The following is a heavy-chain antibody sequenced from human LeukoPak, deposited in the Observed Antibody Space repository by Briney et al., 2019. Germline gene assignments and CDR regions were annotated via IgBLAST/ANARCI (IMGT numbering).Heavy chain of an antibody. Sequence: PGGSLRLSCAASRFTFSSYSMNWVRQAPGKGLEWVSSISSSGSYIYYADSVKGRFTISRDNAKNSLYLQMNSLRAEDTAVYYCAKDWLYYYDSSGYTYFDFWGQGALVTVSS. V-gene: IGHV3-21*01. CDR3: AKDWLYYYDSSGYTYFDF. J-gene: IGHJ4*02. CDR1: RFTFSSYS. D-gene: IGHD3-22*01. CDR2: ISSSGSYI.